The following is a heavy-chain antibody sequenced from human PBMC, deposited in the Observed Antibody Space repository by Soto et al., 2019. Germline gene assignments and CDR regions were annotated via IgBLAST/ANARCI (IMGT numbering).Heavy chain of an antibody. Sequence: RLSCAASGFTFSSYWMSWVRQAPGKGLEWVANIKQDGSEKYYVDSVKGRFTISRDNAKNSLYLQMNSLGAEDTAVYYCARVEYYYGSGSYYSVDAFDIWGQGTMVTVSS. J-gene: IGHJ3*02. CDR2: IKQDGSEK. CDR1: GFTFSSYW. V-gene: IGHV3-7*01. D-gene: IGHD3-10*01. CDR3: ARVEYYYGSGSYYSVDAFDI.